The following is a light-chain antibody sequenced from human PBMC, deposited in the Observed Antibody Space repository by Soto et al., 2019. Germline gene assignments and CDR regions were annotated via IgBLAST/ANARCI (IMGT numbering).Light chain of an antibody. V-gene: IGLV2-14*03. J-gene: IGLJ1*01. CDR2: DVS. Sequence: QSLLTQPASVSGSPGQSITISCTGTSSDVGGYNYVSWYQHHPGKAPKLLIYDVSNRPSGISNRFSGSKSDNTASLTISGLQPEDEADYYCSSYTTSNTRQIVFGTGTKDTVL. CDR3: SSYTTSNTRQIV. CDR1: SSDVGGYNY.